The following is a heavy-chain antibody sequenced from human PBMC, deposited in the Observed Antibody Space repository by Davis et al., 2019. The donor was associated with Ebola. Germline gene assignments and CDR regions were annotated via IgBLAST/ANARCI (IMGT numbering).Heavy chain of an antibody. V-gene: IGHV3-30*02. CDR3: ARDGVRERGFSGRDYFFYGMDV. D-gene: IGHD5-12*01. J-gene: IGHJ6*04. CDR1: GFTFSSPG. CDR2: IRYDGSNK. Sequence: LSLTCAASGFTFSSPGMHWVRQAPGKGLEWVAFIRYDGSNKYYADSVKGRFTISRDNAKNSLYLQMNSLRAEDTAIYYCARDGVRERGFSGRDYFFYGMDVWGKGTAVTVSS.